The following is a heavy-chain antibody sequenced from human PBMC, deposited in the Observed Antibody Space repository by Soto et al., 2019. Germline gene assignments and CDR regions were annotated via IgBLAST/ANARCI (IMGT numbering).Heavy chain of an antibody. Sequence: XSVKVSCKGSGYTFTCHYIHWMRQAPGQGLERMGWINPQSGGTNSAQKFQGRITMTSDTSITTAYLEVSSLRSDDTAIYYCARADHYFDLSSGYLDYFDSSGQGTLVTVSS. V-gene: IGHV1-2*02. CDR2: INPQSGGT. CDR1: GYTFTCHY. CDR3: ARADHYFDLSSGYLDYFDS. D-gene: IGHD3-3*01. J-gene: IGHJ4*02.